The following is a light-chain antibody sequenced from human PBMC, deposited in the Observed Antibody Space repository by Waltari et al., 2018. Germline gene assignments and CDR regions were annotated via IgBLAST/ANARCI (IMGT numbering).Light chain of an antibody. V-gene: IGKV3-11*01. J-gene: IGKJ2*01. Sequence: IVLTQSPATLSLSPGEGATLSCRASQSVSNYLAWYQQKPGQAPRLLIYGTYNSATGSPARFSGSGSGTDFTLTISSLEPEDFAVYYCQQRASWLYTFGQGTKLEIK. CDR1: QSVSNY. CDR3: QQRASWLYT. CDR2: GTY.